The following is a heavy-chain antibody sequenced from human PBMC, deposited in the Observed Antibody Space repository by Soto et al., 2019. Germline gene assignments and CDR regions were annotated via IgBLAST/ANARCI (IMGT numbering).Heavy chain of an antibody. J-gene: IGHJ6*03. CDR3: ARGLLVWCGELSRRGGYYYYMGV. CDR2: INDSGST. Sequence: QVQLQQWGAGLLKPSETLSLTCAVYGGSFSGYYWSWIRQTPGKGLEWIGEINDSGSTNNNPSLKSRITLXXXXXXXXXXXXXXXXXXXXXXXYXCARGLLVWCGELSRRGGYYYYMGVWGKGTTVTVSS. D-gene: IGHD3-10*01. V-gene: IGHV4-34*01. CDR1: GGSFSGYY.